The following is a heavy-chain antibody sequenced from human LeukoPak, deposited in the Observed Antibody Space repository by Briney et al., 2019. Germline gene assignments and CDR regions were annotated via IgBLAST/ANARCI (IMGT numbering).Heavy chain of an antibody. CDR1: VGSISSSSYY. D-gene: IGHD6-25*01. CDR3: ARSAIDAFDI. V-gene: IGHV4-39*01. Sequence: PSETLSLTCTISVGSISSSSYYWGWIRQPPGKGLEWIGSVYYSGSTYYNPSLKSRVTISIDTSKNQFSLKVSSVTAADTDVYYCARSAIDAFDIWGQGTMVTVSS. CDR2: VYYSGST. J-gene: IGHJ3*02.